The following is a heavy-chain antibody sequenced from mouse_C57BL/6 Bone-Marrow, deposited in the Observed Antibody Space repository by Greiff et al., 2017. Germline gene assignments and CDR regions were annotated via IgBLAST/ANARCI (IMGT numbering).Heavy chain of an antibody. J-gene: IGHJ1*03. CDR3: ARSNYYGSSYGYFDV. CDR2: IFPGSGST. V-gene: IGHV1-75*01. D-gene: IGHD1-1*01. CDR1: GYTFTDYY. Sequence: QVQLQQSGPELVKPGASVKISCKASGYTFTDYYINWVKQRPGQGLEWIGWIFPGSGSTYYNEKFKGKATLTVDKSSSTAYMLLSSLLSEDSAVYFCARSNYYGSSYGYFDVWGTGTTVTVSS.